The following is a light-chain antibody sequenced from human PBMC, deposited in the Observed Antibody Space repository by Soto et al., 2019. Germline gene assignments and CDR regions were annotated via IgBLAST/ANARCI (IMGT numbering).Light chain of an antibody. CDR3: EQYGSSPRT. Sequence: VLTQSAGTLSLSPGERATLSCRASQSVSSNYFAWYQQKPGQAPRLLIYGVSSRATGIPDRFSGSGSGTDFTLTISRLEPEDFAVYYCEQYGSSPRTFGQGTKVDIK. J-gene: IGKJ1*01. V-gene: IGKV3-20*01. CDR2: GVS. CDR1: QSVSSNY.